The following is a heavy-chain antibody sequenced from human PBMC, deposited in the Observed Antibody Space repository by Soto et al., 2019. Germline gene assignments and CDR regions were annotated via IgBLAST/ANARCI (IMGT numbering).Heavy chain of an antibody. CDR3: ASGTIRRAYYYGSGSDYGMDV. D-gene: IGHD3-10*01. CDR1: GGSISSGDYY. J-gene: IGHJ6*02. V-gene: IGHV4-34*01. Sequence: PSETLSLTCTVSGGSISSGDYYWNWIRQPPGKGLEWIGEINHSGSTNYNPSLKSRVTISVDTSKNQFSLKLSSVTAADTAVYYCASGTIRRAYYYGSGSDYGMDVWGQGTTVTVSS. CDR2: INHSGST.